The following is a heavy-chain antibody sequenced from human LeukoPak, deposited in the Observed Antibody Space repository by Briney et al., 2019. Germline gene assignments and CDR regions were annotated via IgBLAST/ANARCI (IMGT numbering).Heavy chain of an antibody. CDR1: GGSISSYY. V-gene: IGHV4-4*07. J-gene: IGHJ6*03. CDR2: IYTSGST. Sequence: SETLPLTCTVSGGSISSYYWSWIRQPAGKGLEWIGRIYTSGSTNYNPSLKSRVTMTVDTSKNQFSLKLSSVTAADTAVYYCVRVIGAPNYYYYMDVWGKGTTVTVSS. D-gene: IGHD3-22*01. CDR3: VRVIGAPNYYYYMDV.